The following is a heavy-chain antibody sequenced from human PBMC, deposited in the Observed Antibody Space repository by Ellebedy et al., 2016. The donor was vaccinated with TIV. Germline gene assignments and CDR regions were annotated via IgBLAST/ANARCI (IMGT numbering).Heavy chain of an antibody. D-gene: IGHD3-22*01. CDR1: GGSISSYY. V-gene: IGHV4-59*01. J-gene: IGHJ3*02. Sequence: MPSETLSLTCTVSGGSISSYYWSWIRQPPGKGLEWIGYIYYSGSTNYNPSLKSRVTISVDTSKNQFSLKLSSVTAADTAVYYCARDSHNYYDSSGYYSDNAFDIWGQGTMVTVSS. CDR3: ARDSHNYYDSSGYYSDNAFDI. CDR2: IYYSGST.